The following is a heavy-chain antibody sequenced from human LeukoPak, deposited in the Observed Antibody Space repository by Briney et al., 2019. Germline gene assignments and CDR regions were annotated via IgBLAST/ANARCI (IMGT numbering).Heavy chain of an antibody. V-gene: IGHV4-34*01. CDR3: ARVIAAAGRLDY. CDR2: INHSGST. Sequence: SETLSLTCTVSGGSISSYYWSWIRQPPGKGLEWIGEINHSGSTNYNPSLKSRVTISVDTSKNQFSLKLSSVTAADTAVYYCARVIAAAGRLDYWGQGTLVTVSS. J-gene: IGHJ4*02. CDR1: GGSISSYY. D-gene: IGHD6-13*01.